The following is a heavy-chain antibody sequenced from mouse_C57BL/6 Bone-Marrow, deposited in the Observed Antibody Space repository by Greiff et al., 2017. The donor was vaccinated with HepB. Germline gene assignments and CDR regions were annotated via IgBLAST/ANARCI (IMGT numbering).Heavy chain of an antibody. CDR1: GYTFTDYY. J-gene: IGHJ2*01. V-gene: IGHV1-76*01. D-gene: IGHD1-1*02. Sequence: QVQLKQSGAELVRPGASVKLSCKASGYTFTDYYINWVKQRPGQGLEWIARIYPGSGNTYYNEKFKGKATLTAEKSSSTAYMQLSSLTSEDSAVYFCARGGGSYYVDYWGQGTTLTVSS. CDR2: IYPGSGNT. CDR3: ARGGGSYYVDY.